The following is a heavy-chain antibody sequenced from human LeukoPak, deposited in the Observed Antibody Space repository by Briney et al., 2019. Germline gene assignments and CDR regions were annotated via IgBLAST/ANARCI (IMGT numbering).Heavy chain of an antibody. CDR2: IIPIFGTA. V-gene: IGHV1-69*06. Sequence: SVKVSCKASGGTFSSYAISWVRQAPGQGLEWMGGIIPIFGTANYAQKFQGRVTITADKSTSTAYMELSSLRSEDTAVYYCARESGWYSIRGNYFYYMDVWGKGTTVTISS. D-gene: IGHD6-19*01. J-gene: IGHJ6*03. CDR3: ARESGWYSIRGNYFYYMDV. CDR1: GGTFSSYA.